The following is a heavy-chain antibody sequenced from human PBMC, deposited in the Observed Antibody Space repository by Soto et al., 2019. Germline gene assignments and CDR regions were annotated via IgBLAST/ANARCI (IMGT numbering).Heavy chain of an antibody. J-gene: IGHJ6*02. CDR3: ARDSSSSPPYYYYGMDV. CDR2: ISSSSSTI. CDR1: GFTFSSYS. V-gene: IGHV3-48*02. Sequence: GGSLRLSCAASGFTFSSYSMNWVRQAPGKGLEWVSYISSSSSTIYYADSVKGRFTISRDNAKNSLHLQMNSLRDEDTAVYYCARDSSSSPPYYYYGMDVWGQGTTVTVSS. D-gene: IGHD6-13*01.